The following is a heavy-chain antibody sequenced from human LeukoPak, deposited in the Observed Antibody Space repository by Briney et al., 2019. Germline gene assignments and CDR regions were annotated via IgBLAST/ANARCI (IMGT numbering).Heavy chain of an antibody. CDR2: ISSSNSSI. V-gene: IGHV3-48*01. Sequence: GGSLRPSCAASGFTFSSYSMNWVRQAPGKGLEWVSYISSSNSSIHYADSVKGRFTISRDNAKNSLYLQMNSLRAEDTAVYYCARDRSYSSSSDHDYWGQGTLVTVSS. CDR1: GFTFSSYS. D-gene: IGHD6-6*01. CDR3: ARDRSYSSSSDHDY. J-gene: IGHJ4*02.